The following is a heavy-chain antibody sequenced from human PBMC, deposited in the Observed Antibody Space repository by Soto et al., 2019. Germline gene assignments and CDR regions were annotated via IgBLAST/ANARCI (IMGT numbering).Heavy chain of an antibody. V-gene: IGHV1-69*13. J-gene: IGHJ5*02. CDR2: IIPIFGTA. D-gene: IGHD6-6*01. CDR1: GGTFSGYA. CDR3: ARDTTYSSSSPWFDP. Sequence: RASVKVSCKASGGTFSGYAISWVREAPGQGLEWMGGIIPIFGTANYAQKFQGRVTITADESTSTAYMELSSLRSEDTAVYYCARDTTYSSSSPWFDPWGQGTLVTVSS.